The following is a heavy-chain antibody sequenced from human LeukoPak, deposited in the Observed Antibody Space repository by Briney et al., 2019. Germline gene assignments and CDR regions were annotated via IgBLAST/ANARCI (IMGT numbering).Heavy chain of an antibody. Sequence: PGGSLRLSCAAAGFTFSTYAMSWVRQAPGKGLEWSSLISKGGSDTFYEDSVKGRFTISRDNSKDTLYLQMTSLRAEDTAVYYCAKGRPVRTSGWYFFDYWGQGTLVPVSS. D-gene: IGHD6-19*01. J-gene: IGHJ4*02. CDR3: AKGRPVRTSGWYFFDY. V-gene: IGHV3-23*01. CDR1: GFTFSTYA. CDR2: ISKGGSDT.